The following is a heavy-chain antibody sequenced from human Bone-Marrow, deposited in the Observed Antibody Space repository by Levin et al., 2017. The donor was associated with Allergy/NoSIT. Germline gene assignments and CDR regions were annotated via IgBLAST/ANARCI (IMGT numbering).Heavy chain of an antibody. J-gene: IGHJ6*02. CDR2: IYYSGST. V-gene: IGHV4-39*01. CDR3: ARHESRYSSSYILYYYGMDV. D-gene: IGHD6-6*01. CDR1: GGSISSSSYY. Sequence: PSETLSLTCTVSGGSISSSSYYWGWIRQPPGKGLEWIGIIYYSGSTYYNPSLKSRVTISVDTSKKQFSLNLSSVTAADTAVYYCARHESRYSSSYILYYYGMDVWGQGTTVTVSS.